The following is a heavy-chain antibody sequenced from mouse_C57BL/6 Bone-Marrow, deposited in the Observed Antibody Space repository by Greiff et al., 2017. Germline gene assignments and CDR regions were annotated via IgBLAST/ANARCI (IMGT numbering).Heavy chain of an antibody. J-gene: IGHJ4*01. CDR3: ASPITTVVMDY. Sequence: EVQLVESGGDLVKPGGSLKLSCAASGFTFSSYGMSWVRQTPDKRLEWVATISSGGSYTYYPDSVKGRFTISRDNAKNTLYLQMSSLKSEDTAMYYCASPITTVVMDYWGQGTSVTVSS. V-gene: IGHV5-6*01. D-gene: IGHD1-1*01. CDR2: ISSGGSYT. CDR1: GFTFSSYG.